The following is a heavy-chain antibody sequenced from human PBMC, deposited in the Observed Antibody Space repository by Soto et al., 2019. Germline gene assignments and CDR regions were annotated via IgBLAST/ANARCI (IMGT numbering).Heavy chain of an antibody. V-gene: IGHV3-9*02. CDR3: TEDILPGGADV. D-gene: IGHD3-10*01. J-gene: IGHJ6*02. CDR2: IEWNNGAT. Sequence: SLRLSCVASAFSSHHHAIHWVRQGPGKGLEWVSGIEWNNGATGYGYSVKVRFTIFKDNVKNSVYLQMNSLRTDDKAFYYCTEDILPGGADVCGQGTTVSLSS. CDR1: AFSSHHHA.